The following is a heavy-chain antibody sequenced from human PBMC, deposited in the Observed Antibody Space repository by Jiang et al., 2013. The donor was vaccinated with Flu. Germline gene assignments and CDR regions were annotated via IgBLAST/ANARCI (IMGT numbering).Heavy chain of an antibody. J-gene: IGHJ5*02. CDR3: ARDLRVWSGGFDP. Sequence: VKSRITINPDTSKNQFSLQLNSVTPEDTAVYYCARDLRVWSGGFDPWGQGTLVTVSS. D-gene: IGHD2-21*01. V-gene: IGHV6-1*01.